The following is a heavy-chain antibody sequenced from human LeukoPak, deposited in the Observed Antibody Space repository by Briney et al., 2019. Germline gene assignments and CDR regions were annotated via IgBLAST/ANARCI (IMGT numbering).Heavy chain of an antibody. V-gene: IGHV3-20*04. CDR1: GFTFDDYG. D-gene: IGHD5-18*01. Sequence: GGSLRLSCAASGFTFDDYGMSWVRQAPGKGLEWVSGISWNSGSIGYADSVKGRFTISRDNAKNSPYLQMNSLKTEDTAVYYCTTDLAAMIRAVDYWGQGTLVTVSS. J-gene: IGHJ4*02. CDR2: ISWNSGSI. CDR3: TTDLAAMIRAVDY.